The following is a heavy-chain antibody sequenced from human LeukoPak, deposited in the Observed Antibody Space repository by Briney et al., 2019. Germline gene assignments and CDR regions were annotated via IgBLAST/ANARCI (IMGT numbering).Heavy chain of an antibody. CDR2: IIPIFGTA. CDR3: AGLLYYDSSGYYPYYFDY. CDR1: GYTFTNYG. D-gene: IGHD3-22*01. V-gene: IGHV1-69*06. Sequence: ASVKVSCKTSGYTFTNYGISWVRQAPGQGLEWMGGIIPIFGTANYAQKFQGRVTITADKSTSTAYMELSSLRSEDTAVYYCAGLLYYDSSGYYPYYFDYWGQGTLVTVSS. J-gene: IGHJ4*02.